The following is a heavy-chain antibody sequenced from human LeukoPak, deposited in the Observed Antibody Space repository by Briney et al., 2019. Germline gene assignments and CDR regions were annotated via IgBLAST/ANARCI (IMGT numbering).Heavy chain of an antibody. CDR2: IYTSGST. J-gene: IGHJ5*02. CDR3: AREERVYPEPTNWFDP. Sequence: PSQTLSLTCTVSGGSISSGSYYWSWIRQPAGKGLEWIGRIYTSGSTNYNPSLKSRVTISVDTSKNQFSLKLSSVTAADTAVYYCAREERVYPEPTNWFDPWGQGTLVTVSS. D-gene: IGHD1-14*01. V-gene: IGHV4-61*02. CDR1: GGSISSGSYY.